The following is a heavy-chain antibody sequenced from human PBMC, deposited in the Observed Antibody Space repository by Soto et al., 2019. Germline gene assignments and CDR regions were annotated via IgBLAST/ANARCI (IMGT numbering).Heavy chain of an antibody. CDR3: ARGSMYYDFWSGYTDY. V-gene: IGHV3-53*02. Sequence: EVQLVETGGGLIQPGGSLRLSCAASGFTVSSNFMSWVRQAPGKGLEWVSIIYSGGSTYYADSVKGRFTISRDNSKNMLHLQMKSLRAEDTAVYYCARGSMYYDFWSGYTDYWGQGTLVTVSS. D-gene: IGHD3-3*01. J-gene: IGHJ4*02. CDR1: GFTVSSNF. CDR2: IYSGGST.